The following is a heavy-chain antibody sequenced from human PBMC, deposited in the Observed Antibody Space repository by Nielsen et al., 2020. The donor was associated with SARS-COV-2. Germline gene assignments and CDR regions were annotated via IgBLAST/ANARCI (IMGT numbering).Heavy chain of an antibody. D-gene: IGHD2-15*01. J-gene: IGHJ5*02. CDR1: GGSISSYY. V-gene: IGHV4-59*01. CDR2: IYYSGST. CDR3: ARSPLYSLNWFDP. Sequence: SETQSLTCTVSGGSISSYYWSWIRQPPGKGLEWIGYIYYSGSTNYNPSLKSRVTISVDTSKNQFSLKLSSVTAADTAVYYCARSPLYSLNWFDPWGQGTLVTVSS.